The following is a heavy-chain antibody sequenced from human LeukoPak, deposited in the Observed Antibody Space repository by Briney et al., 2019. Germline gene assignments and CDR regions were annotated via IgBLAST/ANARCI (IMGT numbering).Heavy chain of an antibody. CDR2: INPSADST. CDR1: GYTFTSYY. CDR3: ARGYSSGWYGNWFDP. J-gene: IGHJ5*02. V-gene: IGHV1-46*01. Sequence: ASVKVSCKASGYTFTSYYMHWVRQAPGQGLEWMGIINPSADSTDYAQKFQGRVTMTRDTSTSTVYMELSSLRSEDTAVYYCARGYSSGWYGNWFDPWGQGTLVTVSS. D-gene: IGHD6-19*01.